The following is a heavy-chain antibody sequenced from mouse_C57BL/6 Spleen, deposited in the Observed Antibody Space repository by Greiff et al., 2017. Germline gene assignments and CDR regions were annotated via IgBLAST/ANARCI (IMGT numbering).Heavy chain of an antibody. J-gene: IGHJ4*01. CDR1: GYTFTDYN. CDR2: INPNNGGT. V-gene: IGHV1-18*01. D-gene: IGHD3-1*01. CDR3: ARWGHEGAMDY. Sequence: VQLKESGPELVKPGASVKIPCKASGYTFTDYNMDWVKQSHGKSLEWIGDINPNNGGTNYNQKFKGKATLTVDKSSSTAYMGLRSLTSEDTAVYYCARWGHEGAMDYWGQGTSVTVSS.